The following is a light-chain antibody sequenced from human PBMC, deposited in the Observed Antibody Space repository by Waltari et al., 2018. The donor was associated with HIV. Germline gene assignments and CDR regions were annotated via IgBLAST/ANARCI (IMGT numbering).Light chain of an antibody. CDR2: DVT. J-gene: IGLJ2*01. CDR3: SSYADSDTPVV. Sequence: QSALAQPPSASGSAGQSVTISCTGTSSDVGAYNYVSWYQQHPGKSPKLNIYDVTKRPSGVPDRFSGSKSGNTASLTVSGLQGEDEADYYCSSYADSDTPVVFGGGTKLTVL. CDR1: SSDVGAYNY. V-gene: IGLV2-8*01.